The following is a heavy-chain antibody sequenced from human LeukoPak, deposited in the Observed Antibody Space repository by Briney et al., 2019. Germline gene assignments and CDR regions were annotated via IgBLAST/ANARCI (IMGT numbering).Heavy chain of an antibody. Sequence: GGSLRLSCAASGFTFSSHWMHWVRQAPGKGLVWVSRINSDGSSISYADSVKGRFTISRDNAKNTLYLQMNSLRAEDTAVYYCARGPGSSVYASAIDYWGQGTLVTVSS. CDR3: ARGPGSSVYASAIDY. V-gene: IGHV3-74*01. D-gene: IGHD2-8*01. CDR1: GFTFSSHW. J-gene: IGHJ4*02. CDR2: INSDGSSI.